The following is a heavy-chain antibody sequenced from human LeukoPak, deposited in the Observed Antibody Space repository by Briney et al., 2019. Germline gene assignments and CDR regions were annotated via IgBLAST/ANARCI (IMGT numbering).Heavy chain of an antibody. CDR1: GYSFTGYY. D-gene: IGHD1-26*01. CDR2: INPNSGGT. J-gene: IGHJ4*02. V-gene: IGHV1-2*02. Sequence: GESLKISCKGSGYSFTGYYMHWVRQAPGQGLEWMGWINPNSGGTNYAQKFQGRVTMTRDTSISTAYMELSRLRSDDTAVYYCARDPRYSGSYYEGDYFDYWGQGTLVTVSS. CDR3: ARDPRYSGSYYEGDYFDY.